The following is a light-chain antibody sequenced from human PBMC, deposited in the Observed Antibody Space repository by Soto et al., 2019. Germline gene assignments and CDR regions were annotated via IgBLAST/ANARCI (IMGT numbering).Light chain of an antibody. CDR2: GAS. Sequence: EIVLKQSPGTLSLSPGERATLSCRASQSVTSTYVAWGQQKPGQAPRLLIFGASNSATGIQDRFSDSGSGTDFTLTISRLEPEDFAVYYCQQYSISPLSCGGGTKVEIK. CDR3: QQYSISPLS. J-gene: IGKJ4*02. CDR1: QSVTSTY. V-gene: IGKV3-20*01.